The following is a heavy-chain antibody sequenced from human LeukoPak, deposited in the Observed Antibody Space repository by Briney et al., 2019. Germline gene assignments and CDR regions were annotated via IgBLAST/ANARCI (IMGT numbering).Heavy chain of an antibody. CDR1: GFTFSTYG. J-gene: IGHJ5*02. CDR3: AKGLLWFGENNWFDP. D-gene: IGHD3-10*01. V-gene: IGHV3-30*18. Sequence: PGGSLRLSCAASGFTFSTYGMHWVRQAPGKGLEWVAVISYDGSNKYYADSVKGRFTISRDNAKNSLYLQMNSLRAEDTAVYYCAKGLLWFGENNWFDPWGQGTLVTVSS. CDR2: ISYDGSNK.